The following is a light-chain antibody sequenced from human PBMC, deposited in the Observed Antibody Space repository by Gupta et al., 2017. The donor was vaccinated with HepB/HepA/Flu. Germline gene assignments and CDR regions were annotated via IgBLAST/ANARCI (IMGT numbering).Light chain of an antibody. V-gene: IGLV1-40*01. CDR3: QSYDSSLSGPHVV. J-gene: IGLJ2*01. Sequence: QSVLTPPPSVSGAPRHGVPLPSHGRRSNIGAGYDIHWYQQLPGTAPKLLIYGNSNRPSGVPDRFSGSKSGTSASLAITGLQAEDEADYYCQSYDSSLSGPHVVFGGGTKLTVL. CDR1: RSNIGAGYD. CDR2: GNS.